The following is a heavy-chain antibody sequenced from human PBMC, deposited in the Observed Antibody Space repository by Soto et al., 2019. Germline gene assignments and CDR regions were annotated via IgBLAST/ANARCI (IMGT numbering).Heavy chain of an antibody. CDR3: ALNAFDF. J-gene: IGHJ3*01. CDR1: GFTFSSYG. V-gene: IGHV3-30*03. Sequence: GGSLRLSCAASGFTFSSYGMHWVRQAPGKGLEWVAVISYDGSNKYYADSVKGRFTISRDNSKNTLYLQMNSLRSEDTAVYYCALNAFDFWGQGTMVT. CDR2: ISYDGSNK.